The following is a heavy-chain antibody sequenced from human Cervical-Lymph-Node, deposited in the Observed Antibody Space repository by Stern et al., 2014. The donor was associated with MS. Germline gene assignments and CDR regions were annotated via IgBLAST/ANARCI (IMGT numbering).Heavy chain of an antibody. CDR2: IYPGGSDT. CDR3: ARDYGDYAFDY. Sequence: EVQLVESGAEVKKPGESLKISCKGSGYSFTANWIAWVRQMPGQGLEWMGIIYPGGSDTRYSPSFQGQVTISADKSISTAYLQWSSLKASDTAMYYCARDYGDYAFDYWGQGTLVTVSS. V-gene: IGHV5-51*01. D-gene: IGHD4-17*01. CDR1: GYSFTANW. J-gene: IGHJ4*02.